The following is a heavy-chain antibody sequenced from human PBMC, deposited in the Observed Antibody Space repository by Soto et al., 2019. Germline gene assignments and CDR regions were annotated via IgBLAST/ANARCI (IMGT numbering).Heavy chain of an antibody. J-gene: IGHJ4*02. Sequence: PSETLSLTCTVSGVSITTTSYYWGWIRQPPGKGLEWIGSVYFSGTTYYNPSLKSRVTISVDTSKNHFSLRLSSVTAADTAIYYCARHGSYWGQGTLVTVSS. CDR1: GVSITTTSYY. CDR2: VYFSGTT. CDR3: ARHGSY. V-gene: IGHV4-39*01.